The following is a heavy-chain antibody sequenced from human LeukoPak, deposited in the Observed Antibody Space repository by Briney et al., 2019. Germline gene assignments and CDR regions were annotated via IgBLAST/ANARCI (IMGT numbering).Heavy chain of an antibody. V-gene: IGHV4-59*01. J-gene: IGHJ4*02. CDR2: IYYSGST. CDR1: GGSISSYY. CDR3: ARDPGLDYFDY. D-gene: IGHD7-27*01. Sequence: SETLSLTCTVSGGSISSYYWSWIRQPPGKGLEWTGYIYYSGSTNYNPSLKSRVTISVDTSKNQFSLKLSSVTAADTAVYYCARDPGLDYFDYWGQGTLVTVSS.